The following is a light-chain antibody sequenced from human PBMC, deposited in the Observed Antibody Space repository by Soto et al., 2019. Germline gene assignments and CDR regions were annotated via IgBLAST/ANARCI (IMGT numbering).Light chain of an antibody. J-gene: IGLJ3*02. CDR3: QSYDTSNPLV. V-gene: IGLV6-57*01. CDR1: SGSIGSSY. Sequence: NFMLTQPHSVSESPGXTXTISCTRSSGSIGSSYVQWYQQRSGSSPTTVIFEDNQRPTGVPVRFSGSIDSSSNSASLVISGLRTEDEADYYCQSYDTSNPLVFGGGTKLTVL. CDR2: EDN.